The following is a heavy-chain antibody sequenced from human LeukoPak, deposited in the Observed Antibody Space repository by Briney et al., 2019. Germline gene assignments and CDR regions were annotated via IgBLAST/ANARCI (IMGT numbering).Heavy chain of an antibody. Sequence: GGSLRPSCAASGFTFSSYAMSWVRQAPGKGLEWVSAISGSGGSTYYADSVKGRFTISRDNSKNTLYLQMNSLRAEDTAVYYCAKDLYDSSGYYPPNFDYWGQGTLVTVSS. V-gene: IGHV3-23*01. CDR2: ISGSGGST. J-gene: IGHJ4*02. CDR3: AKDLYDSSGYYPPNFDY. D-gene: IGHD3-22*01. CDR1: GFTFSSYA.